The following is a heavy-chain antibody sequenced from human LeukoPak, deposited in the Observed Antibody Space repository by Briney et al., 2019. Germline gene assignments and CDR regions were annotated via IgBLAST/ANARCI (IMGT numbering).Heavy chain of an antibody. CDR2: INPNSGGT. CDR3: ARDPGYSYGLIFDY. J-gene: IGHJ4*02. CDR1: GYSFTRYY. D-gene: IGHD5-18*01. V-gene: IGHV1-2*02. Sequence: ASVKVSCKASGYSFTRYYLHWVRQAPGQGLEWMGWINPNSGGTNYAQKLRGRVTMTTDTSTSTAYMELRSLRSDDTAVYYCARDPGYSYGLIFDYWGQGTLVTVSS.